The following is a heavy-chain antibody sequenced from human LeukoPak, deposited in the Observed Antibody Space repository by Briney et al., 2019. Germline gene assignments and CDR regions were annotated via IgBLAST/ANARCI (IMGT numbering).Heavy chain of an antibody. CDR2: ISYSGRT. Sequence: SETLSLTCTVSAGSISSHYWSWIRQPPGKGLEWIAYISYSGRTNFNPSLKSRVTISIDTSKNQFSLNLTSVTAADAAVYYCARTRDSGSSDYWGQGTLVTVSS. CDR3: ARTRDSGSSDY. D-gene: IGHD3-10*01. CDR1: AGSISSHY. V-gene: IGHV4-59*11. J-gene: IGHJ4*02.